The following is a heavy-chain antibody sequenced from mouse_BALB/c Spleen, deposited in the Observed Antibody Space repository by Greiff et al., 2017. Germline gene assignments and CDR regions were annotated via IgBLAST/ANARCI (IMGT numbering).Heavy chain of an antibody. CDR2: IYPGNVNT. CDR1: GYTFTSYY. D-gene: IGHD2-4*01. J-gene: IGHJ3*01. CDR3: AREDYDSFAY. Sequence: VQLQQSGPELVKPGASVRISCKASGYTFTSYYIHWVKQRPGQGLEWIGWIYPGNVNTKYNEKFKGKATLTADKSSSTAYMQLSSLTSEDSAVYFCAREDYDSFAYWGQGTLVTVSA. V-gene: IGHV1S56*01.